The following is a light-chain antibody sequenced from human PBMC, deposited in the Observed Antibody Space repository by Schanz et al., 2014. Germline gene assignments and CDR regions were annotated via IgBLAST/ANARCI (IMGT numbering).Light chain of an antibody. CDR1: QSVSSY. CDR3: QQYGSSRT. J-gene: IGKJ1*01. Sequence: EIVLTQSPATLSVSPGERATLSCRASQSVSSYVAWYQQRPGQAPRLLIYNASRRATGIPDRFSGSGSGTDFILTISRLEPEDFEVYYCQQYGSSRTFGQGTKVEIK. V-gene: IGKV3-20*01. CDR2: NAS.